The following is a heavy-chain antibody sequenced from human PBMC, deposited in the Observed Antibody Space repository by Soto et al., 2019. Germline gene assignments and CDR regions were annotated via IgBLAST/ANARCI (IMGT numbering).Heavy chain of an antibody. CDR1: GGTFSSYA. D-gene: IGHD6-19*01. Sequence: ASVKVSCKASGGTFSSYAISWVRQAPGQGLEWMGGIIPIFGTANYAQKFQGRVTITADESTSTAYMELSSLRSEDTAVYYCARDSPGIAVAGTPGWFEPWGQGTLVTVSS. CDR2: IIPIFGTA. J-gene: IGHJ5*02. CDR3: ARDSPGIAVAGTPGWFEP. V-gene: IGHV1-69*13.